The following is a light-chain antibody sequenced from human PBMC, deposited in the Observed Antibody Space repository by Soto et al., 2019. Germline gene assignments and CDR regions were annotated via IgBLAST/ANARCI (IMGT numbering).Light chain of an antibody. CDR3: MQALQTPWT. CDR1: QNLLHSNGYNY. Sequence: DIVMTQSPLSLPVTPGEPASISCRSSQNLLHSNGYNYLDWYLQKPGQSPQLLIYLGSNRASGVPDRFSGSASGTDFTLKISRVEAEDVGVYYCMQALQTPWTFGQGTKVEIK. V-gene: IGKV2-28*01. J-gene: IGKJ1*01. CDR2: LGS.